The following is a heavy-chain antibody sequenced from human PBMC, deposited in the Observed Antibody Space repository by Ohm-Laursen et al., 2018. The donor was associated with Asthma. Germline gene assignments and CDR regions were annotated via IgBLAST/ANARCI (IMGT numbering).Heavy chain of an antibody. CDR2: ISYDGSNK. CDR3: ARVRRDGYHEGFDY. J-gene: IGHJ4*02. Sequence: SLRLSCAASGFTFSSYAMHWVRQAPGKGLEWVAVISYDGSNKYYADSVKGRFTISRDNSKNTPYLQMNSLRAEDTAVYYCARVRRDGYHEGFDYWGQGTLVTVSS. CDR1: GFTFSSYA. D-gene: IGHD5-24*01. V-gene: IGHV3-30-3*01.